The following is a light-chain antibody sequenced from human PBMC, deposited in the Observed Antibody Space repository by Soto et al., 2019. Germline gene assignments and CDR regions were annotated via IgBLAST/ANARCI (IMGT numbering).Light chain of an antibody. Sequence: ETALTRSAGTLALSPGGIATLFCRASQSVSSSYLAWYQQKPGQAPRLLSYRTSNRATGIPDRVSGSGAGTDFTLTSSRLEPEDFAVDGGQQYDSSPRTVGQGTKVDIK. J-gene: IGKJ1*01. V-gene: IGKV3-20*01. CDR1: QSVSSSY. CDR3: QQYDSSPRT. CDR2: RTS.